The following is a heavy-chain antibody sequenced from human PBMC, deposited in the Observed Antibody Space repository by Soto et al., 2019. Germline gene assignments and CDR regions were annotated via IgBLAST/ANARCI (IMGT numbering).Heavy chain of an antibody. V-gene: IGHV3-30-3*01. J-gene: IGHJ4*02. CDR3: AREGIVGATRGYYFDY. D-gene: IGHD1-26*01. Sequence: TGGSLRLSCTASGFTFSNYAMHWVRQAPGKGLEWVAFTSSDGSDKNYADSARGRFTISRDNSKNTLYLQMNSLRAEDTAVYYCAREGIVGATRGYYFDYWGQGTLVTVSS. CDR1: GFTFSNYA. CDR2: TSSDGSDK.